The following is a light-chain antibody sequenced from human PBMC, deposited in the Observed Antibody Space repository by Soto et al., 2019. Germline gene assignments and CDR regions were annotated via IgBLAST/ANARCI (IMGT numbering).Light chain of an antibody. CDR2: GAS. J-gene: IGKJ2*01. CDR1: RSVRTN. Sequence: EIVMTQSPATLSVSPGESATLSCRASRSVRTNLAWYQQRPGQAPSLVIYGASARATGVPARFSGGGSGTEVTLTISSLQSEDFAVYYCQHYNNWPFTFGQGTTLEIK. V-gene: IGKV3-15*01. CDR3: QHYNNWPFT.